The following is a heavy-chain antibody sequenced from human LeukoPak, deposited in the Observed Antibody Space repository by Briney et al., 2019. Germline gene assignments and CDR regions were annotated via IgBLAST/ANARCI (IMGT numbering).Heavy chain of an antibody. CDR1: GFTFSSYA. Sequence: PGGSLRLSCAASGFTFSSYAMSWIRQPPGKGLEWIGEINHSGSTNYNPSLKSRVTISVDTSKNQFSLKLSSVTAADTAVYYCASGSGYYWDYWGQGTLVTVSS. D-gene: IGHD3-22*01. V-gene: IGHV4-34*01. CDR2: INHSGST. J-gene: IGHJ4*02. CDR3: ASGSGYYWDY.